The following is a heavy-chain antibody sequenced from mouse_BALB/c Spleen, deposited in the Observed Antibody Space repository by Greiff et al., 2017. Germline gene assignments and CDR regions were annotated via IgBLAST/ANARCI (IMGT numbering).Heavy chain of an antibody. Sequence: QVQLKQPGAELVKPGASVKMSCKASGYTFTSYNMHWVKQTPGQGLEWIGAIYPGNGDTSYNQKFKGKATLTADKSSSTAYMQLSSLTSEDSAVYYCRLLGYWGQGTTLTVSS. V-gene: IGHV1-12*01. CDR3: RLLGY. CDR1: GYTFTSYN. J-gene: IGHJ2*01. CDR2: IYPGNGDT. D-gene: IGHD2-13*01.